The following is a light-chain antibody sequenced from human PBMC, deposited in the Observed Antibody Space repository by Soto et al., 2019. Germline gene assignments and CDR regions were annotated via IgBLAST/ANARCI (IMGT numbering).Light chain of an antibody. CDR3: SSYAGSILGV. CDR2: EVS. J-gene: IGLJ3*02. V-gene: IGLV2-8*01. Sequence: QSALTQPPSASGSPGQSVTISCTGTSSDVGGYKYVSWYQQHPGKAPKLMIYEVSKRPSGVPDRFPGSKSGNTASLTVSGLQAEDEADYYCSSYAGSILGVFGGGTKLTVL. CDR1: SSDVGGYKY.